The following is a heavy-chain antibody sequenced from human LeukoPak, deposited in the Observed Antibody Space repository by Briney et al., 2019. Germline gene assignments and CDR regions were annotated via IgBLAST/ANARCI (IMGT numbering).Heavy chain of an antibody. J-gene: IGHJ4*02. D-gene: IGHD5-24*01. Sequence: SETLSLTCAVYGGSFSGYYWSWIRQPPGKGLEWIGEINHSGSTNYNPSLKSRVTISVDTSKNQFSLKLSSVTAADTAVYYCARGVMATILTPFDYWGQGTLVTVSS. V-gene: IGHV4-34*01. CDR1: GGSFSGYY. CDR3: ARGVMATILTPFDY. CDR2: INHSGST.